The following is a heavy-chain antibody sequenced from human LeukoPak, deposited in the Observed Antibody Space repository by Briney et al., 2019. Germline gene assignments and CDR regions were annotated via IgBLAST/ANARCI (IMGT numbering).Heavy chain of an antibody. D-gene: IGHD6-13*01. CDR3: AKDKDSTNWYYFDF. J-gene: IGHJ4*02. Sequence: GGSLRLSCAASGFTFSSYAMSWVRQAPGKGLGWVSVISGPGGSTYYADSVKGRFTISRDTSKNTLYLQMNSLRAEDTAVYYCAKDKDSTNWYYFDFWGQGTLVTVSS. V-gene: IGHV3-23*01. CDR2: ISGPGGST. CDR1: GFTFSSYA.